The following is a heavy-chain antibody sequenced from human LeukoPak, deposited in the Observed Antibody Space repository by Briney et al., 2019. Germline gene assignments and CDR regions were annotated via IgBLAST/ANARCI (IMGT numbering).Heavy chain of an antibody. D-gene: IGHD3-10*01. V-gene: IGHV3-53*01. CDR2: IYSGGST. Sequence: PGGSLRLSCAASGFTVSNNYMSWVRQAPGKGLEWVSVIYSGGSTYYADSVKGRFTISRDNSKNTLYLQMNSLRAEDTAVYYCARAMVRGVIPSWGQGTLVTVSS. J-gene: IGHJ4*02. CDR3: ARAMVRGVIPS. CDR1: GFTVSNNY.